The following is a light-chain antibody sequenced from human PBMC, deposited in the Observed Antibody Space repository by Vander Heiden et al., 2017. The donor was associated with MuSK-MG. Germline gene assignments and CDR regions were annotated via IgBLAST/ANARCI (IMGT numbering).Light chain of an antibody. CDR3: QQDNSYPWT. CDR1: QSVSSW. Sequence: DIQMTQSPSILSASVGDRVTITCRASQSVSSWLAWYQQRPGQAPDLLIYKASISDKGVPSRFSGSGSGAEFTLTISSLQPDDSATYYCQQDNSYPWTFGQGTRLEIK. V-gene: IGKV1-5*03. J-gene: IGKJ1*01. CDR2: KAS.